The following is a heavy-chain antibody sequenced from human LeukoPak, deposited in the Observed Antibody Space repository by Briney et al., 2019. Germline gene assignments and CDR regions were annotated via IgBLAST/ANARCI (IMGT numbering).Heavy chain of an antibody. J-gene: IGHJ5*02. V-gene: IGHV4-59*11. CDR3: AGGGSYSFTP. CDR2: IYYSGST. Sequence: SETLSLTCTVSGGSISSHYWSWIRQPPGKGLEWIGYIYYSGSTNYNPSLKSRVTISVDTSKNQFSLKLSSVTAADTAVYYWAGGGSYSFTPWGQGTLVTVSS. CDR1: GGSISSHY. D-gene: IGHD1-26*01.